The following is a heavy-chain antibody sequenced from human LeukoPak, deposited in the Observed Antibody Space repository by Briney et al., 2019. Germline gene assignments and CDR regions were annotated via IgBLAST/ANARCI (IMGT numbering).Heavy chain of an antibody. V-gene: IGHV3-23*01. CDR2: ISGSGGST. J-gene: IGHJ5*02. D-gene: IGHD3-10*01. CDR1: GFTFSSYD. Sequence: GGSLRLSCAASGFTFSSYDMSWVRQAPGKGLEWVSGISGSGGSTYYADSVKGRFTISRDNSKNTPYLQMNSLRAEDTAVYFCAGDRLLMVRGLMRTGPFDPWGQGTLVTVSS. CDR3: AGDRLLMVRGLMRTGPFDP.